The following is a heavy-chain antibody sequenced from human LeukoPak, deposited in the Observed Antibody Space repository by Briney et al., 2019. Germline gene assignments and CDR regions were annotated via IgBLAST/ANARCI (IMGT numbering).Heavy chain of an antibody. CDR1: GFTFSNYA. CDR2: ISGSGGST. J-gene: IGHJ4*02. D-gene: IGHD4-23*01. V-gene: IGHV3-23*01. Sequence: GGSLRLSCAASGFTFSNYAMNWVRQAPGKGLEWVSAISGSGGSTYYADSVKGRFTISRDNSKNTLYLQMNSLRAEDTAVYYCAKVSTSTVVKRGYYFDYWGQGTLDTVSS. CDR3: AKVSTSTVVKRGYYFDY.